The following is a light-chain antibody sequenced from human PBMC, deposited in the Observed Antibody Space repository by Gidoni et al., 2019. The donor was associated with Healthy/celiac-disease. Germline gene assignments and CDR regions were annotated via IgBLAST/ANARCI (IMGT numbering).Light chain of an antibody. CDR3: P. V-gene: IGLV4-69*01. CDR2: LNSDGSH. J-gene: IGLJ1*01. CDR1: SGHSSYA. Sequence: QLVLTQSPSASASLGASVKLTCTLSSGHSSYAIAWHQQQPEKGPRYLMKLNSDGSHSKGDGIPDRFSGSSSGAERYLTISSLQSEDEADYYCPFGTGTKVTVL.